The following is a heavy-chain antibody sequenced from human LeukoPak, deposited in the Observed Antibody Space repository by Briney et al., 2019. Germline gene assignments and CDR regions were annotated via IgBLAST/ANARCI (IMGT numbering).Heavy chain of an antibody. Sequence: SETLSLTCTVSGGPISSYYWSWIRQPPGKGLEWIGYIYYSGSTNYNPSLKSRVTISVDTSKNPFSLKLSSVTAADTAVYYCAREYCSGGSCLDPWGQGTLVTVSS. CDR3: AREYCSGGSCLDP. CDR2: IYYSGST. D-gene: IGHD2-15*01. V-gene: IGHV4-59*01. J-gene: IGHJ5*02. CDR1: GGPISSYY.